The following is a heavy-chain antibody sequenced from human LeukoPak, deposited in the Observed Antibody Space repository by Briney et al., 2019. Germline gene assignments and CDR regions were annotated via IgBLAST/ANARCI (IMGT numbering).Heavy chain of an antibody. CDR1: GFIFRNFA. CDR3: ARGPNSNWSGLDF. V-gene: IGHV3-30*04. J-gene: IGHJ4*02. CDR2: IAYDGSDK. D-gene: IGHD6-6*01. Sequence: PGGSLRLSCAASGFIFRNFALNWVRQAPGKGLEWVAFIAYDGSDKYYADSVKGRFTISRDNAKNTLYLQVNNLRAEDTAVYYCARGPNSNWSGLDFWGQGTLLTVSS.